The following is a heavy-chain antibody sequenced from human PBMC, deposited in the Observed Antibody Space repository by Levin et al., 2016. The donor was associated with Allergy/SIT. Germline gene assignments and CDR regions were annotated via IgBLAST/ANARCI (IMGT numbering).Heavy chain of an antibody. V-gene: IGHV3-43*01. Sequence: GESLKISCAASGFSFVGYTMHWVRQAPGKGLEWVSLITSEATITYYADSVRGRFTISRDNSEKSLFLQMNSLRIEDSALYYCATYDYSNFYWGQGTLVTVSS. CDR1: GFSFVGYT. J-gene: IGHJ4*02. D-gene: IGHD4-11*01. CDR2: ITSEATIT. CDR3: ATYDYSNFY.